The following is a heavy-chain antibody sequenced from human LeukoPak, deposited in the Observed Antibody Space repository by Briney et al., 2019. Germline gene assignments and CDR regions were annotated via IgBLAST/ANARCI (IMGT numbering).Heavy chain of an antibody. V-gene: IGHV5-51*01. D-gene: IGHD2-15*01. CDR3: ASRYCSGGSCDPYYFDY. Sequence: GESLKISCKGSGYSFTSYWIGWVRRMPGKGLEWMGIIYPGDSDTRYSPSFQGQVTISADKSISTAYLQWSSLKASDTAMYYCASRYCSGGSCDPYYFDYWGQGTLVTVSS. J-gene: IGHJ4*02. CDR1: GYSFTSYW. CDR2: IYPGDSDT.